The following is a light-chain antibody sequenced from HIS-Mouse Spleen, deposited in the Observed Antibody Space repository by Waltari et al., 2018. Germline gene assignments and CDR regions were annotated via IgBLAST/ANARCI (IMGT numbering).Light chain of an antibody. CDR2: EGS. J-gene: IGLJ3*02. Sequence: QSALTQPASVSGSPGQSITISCTGTSSDVGSYNLVSWYQQHPGKAPKPMIYEGSKRPSGVAKRFSGSKSGKTASLTISGLQAEDEADYYCCSYAGSSTWVFGGGTKLTVL. CDR3: CSYAGSSTWV. V-gene: IGLV2-23*01. CDR1: SSDVGSYNL.